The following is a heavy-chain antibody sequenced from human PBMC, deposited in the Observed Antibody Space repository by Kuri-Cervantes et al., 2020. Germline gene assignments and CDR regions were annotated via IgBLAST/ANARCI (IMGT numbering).Heavy chain of an antibody. Sequence: ASVKVSCKASGYTFTGYYMHWVRQAPGQGLEWMGWINPNSGGTNYAQKFQGRVTMTRDTSISTAYMELSRLRSDDTAVYYCAREGGKSDYSRTDWFDPWGQGTLVTVSS. CDR1: GYTFTGYY. CDR2: INPNSGGT. CDR3: AREGGKSDYSRTDWFDP. V-gene: IGHV1-2*02. D-gene: IGHD4-11*01. J-gene: IGHJ5*02.